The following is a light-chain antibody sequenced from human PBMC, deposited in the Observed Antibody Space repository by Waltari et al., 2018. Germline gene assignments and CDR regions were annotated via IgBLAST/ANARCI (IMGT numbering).Light chain of an antibody. Sequence: SYELTQPPSVSVSPGQTARLTCSGDVLPNQYTYWYQQKPGQAPVLVIFKDTERPSEIPERFSGSTSGTTVTLTISGVQAEDEADYYCQSADSSNIWVFGGGTKLTVL. CDR2: KDT. CDR1: VLPNQY. CDR3: QSADSSNIWV. V-gene: IGLV3-25*03. J-gene: IGLJ3*02.